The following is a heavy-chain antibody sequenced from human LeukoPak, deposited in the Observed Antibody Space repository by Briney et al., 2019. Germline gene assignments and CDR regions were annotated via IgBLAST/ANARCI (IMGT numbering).Heavy chain of an antibody. CDR3: ASLALTFGGVIVKWGAFDI. CDR2: INPDTRDK. J-gene: IGHJ3*02. D-gene: IGHD3-16*02. CDR1: GFTFSSYA. V-gene: IGHV3-7*01. Sequence: PGGSLRLSCAASGFTFSSYAMSWVRQAPGKGLEWVANINPDTRDKDYVDSVKGRFTISRDNVKNTLYLQMNSLRAEDTAVYYCASLALTFGGVIVKWGAFDIWGQGTMVTVSS.